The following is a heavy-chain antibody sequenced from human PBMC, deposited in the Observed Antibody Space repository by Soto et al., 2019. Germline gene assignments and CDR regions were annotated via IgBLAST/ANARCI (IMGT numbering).Heavy chain of an antibody. CDR1: GFTFSTYW. CDR2: IKGDGSST. CDR3: ARGIRNYYGVDV. J-gene: IGHJ6*02. V-gene: IGHV3-74*01. Sequence: SGGSLRLSCAASGFTFSTYWMHWVRQAPGTGLEWVSRIKGDGSSTSYADSVKGRFTISRDNAKNTLYVQMNSLGAEDTAVYWCARGIRNYYGVDVWGQGTKVTVSS.